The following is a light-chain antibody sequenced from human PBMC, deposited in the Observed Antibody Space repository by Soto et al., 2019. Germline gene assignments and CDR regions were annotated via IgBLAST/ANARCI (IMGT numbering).Light chain of an antibody. CDR2: GAS. J-gene: IGKJ4*01. CDR1: QGIDSW. V-gene: IGKV1D-12*01. CDR3: QQTNSLPLT. Sequence: DIQITQPTSSLSSSVRERFTITCLASQGIDSWLAWYQKKPGKAPKLLIYGASHLQFGVPSRFSDSGSGTDFTLTISSLQPEDFATYFCQQTNSLPLTFGGGTKVDIK.